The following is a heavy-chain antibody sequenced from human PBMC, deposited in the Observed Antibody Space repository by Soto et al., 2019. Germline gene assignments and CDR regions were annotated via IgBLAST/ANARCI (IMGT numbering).Heavy chain of an antibody. CDR1: GYTFTSYD. V-gene: IGHV1-8*01. CDR3: ARSATTRKRYYYYGMDV. D-gene: IGHD2-15*01. Sequence: ASVKVSCKASGYTFTSYDINWVRQATGQGLEWMGWMNPNSGNTGYAQKFQGRVTMTRNTSISTAYMELSSPRSEDTAVYYCARSATTRKRYYYYGMDVWGQGTTVTVSS. J-gene: IGHJ6*02. CDR2: MNPNSGNT.